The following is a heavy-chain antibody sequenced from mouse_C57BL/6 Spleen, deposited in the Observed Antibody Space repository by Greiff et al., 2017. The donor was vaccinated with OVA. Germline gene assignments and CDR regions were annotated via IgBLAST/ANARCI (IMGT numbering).Heavy chain of an antibody. CDR3: ARRGDYGPFDY. V-gene: IGHV5-12*01. J-gene: IGHJ2*01. CDR2: ISNGGGST. D-gene: IGHD2-4*01. Sequence: EVMLVESGGGLVQPGGSLKLSCAASGFTFSDYYMYWVRQTPEKRLEWVAYISNGGGSTYYPDTVKGRFTISRDNAKNTLYLQMSRLKSEDTAMYYCARRGDYGPFDYWGQGTTLTVSS. CDR1: GFTFSDYY.